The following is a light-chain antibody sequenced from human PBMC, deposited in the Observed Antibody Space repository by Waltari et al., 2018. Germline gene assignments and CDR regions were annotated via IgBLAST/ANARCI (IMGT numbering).Light chain of an antibody. Sequence: AIRMTQSPSSLAASTGDRVNITCRASQGISSYLAWYQQKPGKAPKLIMYATSTMQSGVPSRFSGSGSGTDFTLTISCLQSEDFATYYCQQYYTYPRTFGQGTKVET. CDR3: QQYYTYPRT. CDR2: ATS. V-gene: IGKV1-8*01. J-gene: IGKJ1*01. CDR1: QGISSY.